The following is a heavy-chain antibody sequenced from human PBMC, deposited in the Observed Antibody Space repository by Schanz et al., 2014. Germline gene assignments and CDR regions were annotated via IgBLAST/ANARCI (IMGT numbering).Heavy chain of an antibody. J-gene: IGHJ6*02. CDR2: ISYDGRHK. Sequence: QVQLVESGGGVVQPGRSLRLSCAASGFNFSGYGMHWVRQAPGQGLEWVAIISYDGRHKKYADSVKGRFTISRDNSKNTLHLQMNSLRVEDTAVYYCAKDDTQVNGMDVWGQGTTVTVSS. CDR1: GFNFSGYG. V-gene: IGHV3-30*18. CDR3: AKDDTQVNGMDV.